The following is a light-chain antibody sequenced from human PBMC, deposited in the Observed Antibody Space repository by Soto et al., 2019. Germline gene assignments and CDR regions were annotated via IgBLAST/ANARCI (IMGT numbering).Light chain of an antibody. CDR1: QNLVYSDGNTY. J-gene: IGKJ1*01. Sequence: DIVLTQTPLSSSVTLGQPASISCRSSQNLVYSDGNTYLSWLQQRPGQPPRLLIYQISNRFSGVPDRFSGSGAGTDFTLTISRVEAEDVGIYSCVQFSHFPRTFGQGTQVEIK. V-gene: IGKV2-24*01. CDR3: VQFSHFPRT. CDR2: QIS.